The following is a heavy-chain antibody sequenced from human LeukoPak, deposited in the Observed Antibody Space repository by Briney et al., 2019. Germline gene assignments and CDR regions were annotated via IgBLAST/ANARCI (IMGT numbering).Heavy chain of an antibody. CDR3: AKNPYDILTGPYFEY. J-gene: IGHJ4*02. D-gene: IGHD3-9*01. CDR1: GFTFSSYA. Sequence: GGSLRLSCAASGFTFSSYAMSWVRQAPGKGLEWVSAISGSGGSTYYADSVKGRFTISRDNSKNTLYLQMNSLRAEDTAVYYCAKNPYDILTGPYFEYWGQGTLVTVSS. V-gene: IGHV3-23*01. CDR2: ISGSGGST.